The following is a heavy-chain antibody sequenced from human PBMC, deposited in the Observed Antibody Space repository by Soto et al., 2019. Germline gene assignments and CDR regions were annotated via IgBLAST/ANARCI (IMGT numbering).Heavy chain of an antibody. Sequence: ASVKVSCKASGYTFTNYGIHWVRQAPGQGLEWLGWIHAGNGDTRYSPKFQGRATITRDTSASTAYMELRSLTSRDTAVFYCVTSDWAWWGHGTLVTVS. CDR1: GYTFTNYG. V-gene: IGHV1-3*01. CDR3: VTSDWAW. D-gene: IGHD3-9*01. J-gene: IGHJ4*01. CDR2: IHAGNGDT.